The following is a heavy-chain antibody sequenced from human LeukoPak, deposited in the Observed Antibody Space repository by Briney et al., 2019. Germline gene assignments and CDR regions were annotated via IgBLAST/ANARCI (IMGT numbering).Heavy chain of an antibody. CDR1: GGTFSSYA. CDR2: IIPIFGTA. Sequence: SVKVSCKASGGTFSSYAISWVRQAPGQGLEWMGGIIPIFGTANYAQKFQGRVTITTDESTSTAYMELSSLRAEDTALYYWARDSGSYFQAFDIWGQGTMVTVSS. D-gene: IGHD1-26*01. V-gene: IGHV1-69*05. J-gene: IGHJ3*02. CDR3: ARDSGSYFQAFDI.